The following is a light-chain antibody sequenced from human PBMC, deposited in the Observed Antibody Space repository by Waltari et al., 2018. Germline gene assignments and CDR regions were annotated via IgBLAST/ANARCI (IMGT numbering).Light chain of an antibody. V-gene: IGLV1-51*01. CDR1: SSNMGQNS. J-gene: IGLJ2*01. CDR2: DNN. Sequence: QSVLTPRPSVSPAAGQKVTISCSGSSSNMGQNSVPCYQQPPGTAPTPLIYDNNKRPSGIPDRFSGSKSGTSATLGITGLQTGDEADYYCGAGDSSLSIVLFGGGTKLTVL. CDR3: GAGDSSLSIVL.